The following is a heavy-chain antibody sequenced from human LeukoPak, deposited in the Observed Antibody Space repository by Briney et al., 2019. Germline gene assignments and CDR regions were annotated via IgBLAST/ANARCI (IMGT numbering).Heavy chain of an antibody. D-gene: IGHD3-16*02. CDR3: ARAYDYVWGSYRYCSLEY. CDR1: GYTFTSYG. CDR2: ISAYNGNT. J-gene: IGHJ4*02. Sequence: ASVKVSCKASGYTFTSYGISWVRQAPGQGLEWMGWISAYNGNTNYAQKLQGRVTMTTDTSTSTAYMELRSLRSDDTAVYYCARAYDYVWGSYRYCSLEYWGQGTLVTVSS. V-gene: IGHV1-18*01.